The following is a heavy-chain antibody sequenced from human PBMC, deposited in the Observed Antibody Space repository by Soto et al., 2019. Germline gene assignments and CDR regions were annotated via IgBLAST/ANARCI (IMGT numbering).Heavy chain of an antibody. CDR3: AKAVYGSPY. J-gene: IGHJ4*02. D-gene: IGHD4-17*01. CDR2: ISGSGGST. V-gene: IGHV3-23*01. Sequence: PGGSLRLSCAASGSTFDDYGMNWVRQSPGKGLEWVSAISGSGGSTYYADSVKGRFTISRDNSKNTLYLQMNSLRAEDTAVYYCAKAVYGSPYWGQGTLVTVSS. CDR1: GSTFDDYG.